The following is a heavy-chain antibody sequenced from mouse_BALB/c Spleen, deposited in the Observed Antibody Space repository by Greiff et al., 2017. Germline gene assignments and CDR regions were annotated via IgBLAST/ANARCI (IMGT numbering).Heavy chain of an antibody. CDR3: ARYGFATTTGYFDY. Sequence: QVQLKQSGAELVRPGTSVKMSCKAAGYTFTNYWIGWVQQRPGHGLEWIGDIYTGGGYTNYNEKFKGQATLTADTSSSTAYMQLSSLTSEDSAIYYCARYGFATTTGYFDYWGQGTTLTGSS. CDR2: IYTGGGYT. D-gene: IGHD1-2*01. J-gene: IGHJ2*01. CDR1: GYTFTNYW. V-gene: IGHV1-63*02.